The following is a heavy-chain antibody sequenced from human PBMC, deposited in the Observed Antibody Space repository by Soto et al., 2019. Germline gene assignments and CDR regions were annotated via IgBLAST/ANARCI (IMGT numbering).Heavy chain of an antibody. CDR3: ARDKDSSSWYYYYGMDV. CDR2: ISYDGSKK. D-gene: IGHD6-13*01. Sequence: GGSLRLSCAASGFTFSSYAMHWVRQAPGKGLEWVAVISYDGSKKYYADSVKGRFTISRDNSKNTLYLQMNSLRAEDTAVYYCARDKDSSSWYYYYGMDVWGQGTTVTVSS. J-gene: IGHJ6*02. V-gene: IGHV3-30-3*01. CDR1: GFTFSSYA.